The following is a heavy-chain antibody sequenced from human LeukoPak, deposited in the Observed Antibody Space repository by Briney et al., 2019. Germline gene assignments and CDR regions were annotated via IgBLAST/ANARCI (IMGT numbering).Heavy chain of an antibody. CDR1: GFTFSSYA. D-gene: IGHD6-19*01. V-gene: IGHV3-30-3*01. Sequence: GGSLRLSCAASGFTFSSYAMHWVRQAPGKGLEWVAVISYDGSIKYYADSVKGRFTTSRDNSKNMLYLQMKSLSAEDTAVYYCARGPGYSSGWYVLSVDYWGQGTLVTVTS. J-gene: IGHJ4*02. CDR2: ISYDGSIK. CDR3: ARGPGYSSGWYVLSVDY.